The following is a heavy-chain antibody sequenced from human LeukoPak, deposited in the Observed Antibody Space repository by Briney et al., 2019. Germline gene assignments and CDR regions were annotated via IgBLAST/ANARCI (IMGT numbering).Heavy chain of an antibody. CDR2: INPNSGGT. CDR1: GFSFTGYY. J-gene: IGHJ4*02. V-gene: IGHV1-2*02. CDR3: AKDQNVVGTLDY. Sequence: ASVKVSCKASGFSFTGYYMHWVRQAPRQGLEWMGWINPNSGGTNYAQKFQGRVTMTRDTSISTAYMELRSLKSDDTAVYYCAKDQNVVGTLDYWGQGTLVTVSS. D-gene: IGHD1-1*01.